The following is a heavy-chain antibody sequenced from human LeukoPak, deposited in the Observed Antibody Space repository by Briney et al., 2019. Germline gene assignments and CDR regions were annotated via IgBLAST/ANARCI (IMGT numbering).Heavy chain of an antibody. Sequence: PSETLSLTCAVYGGSFSGYYWSWIRQPPGKGLEWIGEINHSGGTNYNPSLKSRVTISVDTSKNQFSLKLSSVTAADTAVYYCARLGPAAMMDYYYYYMDVWGKGTTVTVSS. CDR3: ARLGPAAMMDYYYYYMDV. V-gene: IGHV4-34*01. D-gene: IGHD2-2*01. CDR2: INHSGGT. CDR1: GGSFSGYY. J-gene: IGHJ6*03.